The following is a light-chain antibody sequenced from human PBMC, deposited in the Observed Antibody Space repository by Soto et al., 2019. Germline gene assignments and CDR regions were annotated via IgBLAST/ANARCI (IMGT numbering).Light chain of an antibody. J-gene: IGLJ1*01. Sequence: QSALTQPASVSGSPGQSITISCTGTSSDVGGYNYVSWYQQHPGKAPKLMIYDVSNRPSGVSNRFSGSKSGNTASLTISGLQAEDEADYYGSSYTSSSTPVGTGTKLTVL. CDR1: SSDVGGYNY. V-gene: IGLV2-14*01. CDR2: DVS. CDR3: SSYTSSSTP.